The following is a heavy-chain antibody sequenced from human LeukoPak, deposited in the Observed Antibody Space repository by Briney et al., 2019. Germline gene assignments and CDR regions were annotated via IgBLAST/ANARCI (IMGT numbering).Heavy chain of an antibody. Sequence: GSLRLSCAASGFSVRSNYMSWVRQAPGKGLEWVSVIYSAGTTYYADSVKGRFTISRDNSKNSLYLQMNSLRVGDTAVYYCAREVHSSGWPDRGGLDYWGQGTLVTVSS. V-gene: IGHV3-53*01. CDR2: IYSAGTT. J-gene: IGHJ4*02. CDR1: GFSVRSNY. D-gene: IGHD6-19*01. CDR3: AREVHSSGWPDRGGLDY.